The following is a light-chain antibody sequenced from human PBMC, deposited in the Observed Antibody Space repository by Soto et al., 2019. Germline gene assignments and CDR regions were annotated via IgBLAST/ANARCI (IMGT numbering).Light chain of an antibody. J-gene: IGLJ1*01. CDR2: EVP. Sequence: QSALTQPASVSGSPGQSITISCTGTSSDVGGYNYVSWYQQHPGKAPKLMIYEVPNRPSGVSNRFSGSKSGNTASLTISGLQAEDEADSYCSSYTGSSALGVFGTGTKVTVL. CDR3: SSYTGSSALGV. V-gene: IGLV2-14*01. CDR1: SSDVGGYNY.